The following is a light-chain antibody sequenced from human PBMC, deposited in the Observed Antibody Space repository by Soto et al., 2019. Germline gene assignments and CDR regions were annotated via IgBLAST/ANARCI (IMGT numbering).Light chain of an antibody. CDR2: WAS. Sequence: DIVMTQSPDSLAVSLGERATINCKSSQSVLYSSNNKNYLAWYQQKPGQPPKLLISWASTRETGVPDRFSGSGSGADFTLTISSLQXXXVXVXXXXXXHTTPQTFGQGTKVEIK. J-gene: IGKJ1*01. CDR1: QSVLYSSNNKNY. CDR3: XXXHTTPQT. V-gene: IGKV4-1*01.